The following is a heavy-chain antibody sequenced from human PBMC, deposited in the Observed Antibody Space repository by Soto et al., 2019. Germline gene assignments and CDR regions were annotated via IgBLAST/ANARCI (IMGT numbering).Heavy chain of an antibody. V-gene: IGHV4-59*01. D-gene: IGHD4-4*01. J-gene: IGHJ6*03. Sequence: SETLSLTCTVSGGSISSYYWSWIRQPPGKGLEWIGYIYYSGSTNYNPSLKSRVTISVDTSKNQFSLKLSSVTAADTAVYYCARAMGHSRVLGHYYYYMDVWGKGTTVTVSS. CDR1: GGSISSYY. CDR2: IYYSGST. CDR3: ARAMGHSRVLGHYYYYMDV.